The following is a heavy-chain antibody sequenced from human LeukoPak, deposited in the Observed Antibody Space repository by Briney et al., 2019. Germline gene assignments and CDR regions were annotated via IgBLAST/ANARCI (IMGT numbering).Heavy chain of an antibody. CDR2: IYYSGST. CDR1: GGTISNGGYY. D-gene: IGHD3-9*01. Sequence: SETLSLTCTVSGGTISNGGYYWSWIRQHPGKGLEWIGYIYYSGSTYYNPSLKSRVTISVDTSKNQFSLKLSSVTAADTAVYYCARVVDRPGAFDIWGQGTMVTVSS. V-gene: IGHV4-31*03. CDR3: ARVVDRPGAFDI. J-gene: IGHJ3*02.